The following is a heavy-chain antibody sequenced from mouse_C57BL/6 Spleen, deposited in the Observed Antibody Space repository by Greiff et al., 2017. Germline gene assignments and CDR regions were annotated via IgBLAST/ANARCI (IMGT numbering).Heavy chain of an antibody. CDR2: IHPNSGST. CDR1: GYTFTSYW. Sequence: VQLQQPGAELVKPGASVKLSCKASGYTFTSYWMHWVKQRPGQGLEWIGMIHPNSGSTNYNEKFKSKATLTVDKSSSTAYMQLSSLTSEDSAVYYCASNYGSSYAWFAYWGQGTSVTVSS. CDR3: ASNYGSSYAWFAY. J-gene: IGHJ4*01. V-gene: IGHV1-64*01. D-gene: IGHD1-1*01.